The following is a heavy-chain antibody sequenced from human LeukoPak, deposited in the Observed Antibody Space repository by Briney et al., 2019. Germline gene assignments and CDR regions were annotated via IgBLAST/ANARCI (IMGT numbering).Heavy chain of an antibody. V-gene: IGHV4-59*01. Sequence: SETLSLTFTVSGGSISSYYWSWIRQPPGKGLEWIGYIYYSGSTNYNPSLKSRVTISVDTSKNQFSLKLSSVTAADTAVYYCATLDYGDYVLDYWGQGTLVTVSS. J-gene: IGHJ4*02. CDR2: IYYSGST. D-gene: IGHD4-17*01. CDR3: ATLDYGDYVLDY. CDR1: GGSISSYY.